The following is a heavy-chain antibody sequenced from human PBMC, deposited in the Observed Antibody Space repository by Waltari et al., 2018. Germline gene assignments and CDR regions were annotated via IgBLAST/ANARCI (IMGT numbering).Heavy chain of an antibody. V-gene: IGHV3-23*01. CDR1: GFTFRYFG. D-gene: IGHD2-21*01. J-gene: IGHJ4*02. Sequence: SGFTFRYFGMSWVRQAPGKGPEWVSGIIGSGGSTYYADSVKGRFTISRDNSKNTLYLEMNNLGAEDTATYYCAKGGYCGGARCQTGLDWGQGTLVTVSS. CDR2: IIGSGGST. CDR3: AKGGYCGGARCQTGLD.